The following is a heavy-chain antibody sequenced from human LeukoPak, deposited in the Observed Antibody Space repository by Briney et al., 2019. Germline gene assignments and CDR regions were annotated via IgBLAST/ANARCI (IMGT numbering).Heavy chain of an antibody. CDR1: NGSISIGSYY. Sequence: SETLSLTCTVSNGSISIGSYYWRWIRQPAGKGLEWIGRIYVSGSTDYNPSLKSRVTIFKDMSKNQFSLRLSSVTAADTAVYYCARTNDFWTGYYEKWGQGSLVTVSS. V-gene: IGHV4-61*02. J-gene: IGHJ4*02. CDR3: ARTNDFWTGYYEK. CDR2: IYVSGST. D-gene: IGHD3/OR15-3a*01.